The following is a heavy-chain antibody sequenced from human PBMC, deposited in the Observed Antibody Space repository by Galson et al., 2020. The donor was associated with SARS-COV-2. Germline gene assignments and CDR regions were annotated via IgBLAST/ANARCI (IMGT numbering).Heavy chain of an antibody. Sequence: SETLSLTCTVSGGSISSGSYYWSWIRQPAGKGLEWIGRIYTSGSTNYNPSLKGRVTISVDTSKNQFSLKLSSVTAADTAVYYCARDQLQEYVVRGAREVNWFDPWGQGTLVTVSS. D-gene: IGHD3-10*01. J-gene: IGHJ5*02. CDR1: GGSISSGSYY. CDR3: ARDQLQEYVVRGAREVNWFDP. CDR2: IYTSGST. V-gene: IGHV4-61*02.